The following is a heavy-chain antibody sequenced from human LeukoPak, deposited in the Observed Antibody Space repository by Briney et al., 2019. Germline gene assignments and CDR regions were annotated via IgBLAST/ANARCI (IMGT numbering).Heavy chain of an antibody. CDR3: ARGTSNSGSYYNWFDP. D-gene: IGHD1-26*01. CDR2: ISTSSIYI. Sequence: PGGSLRLSCAASGFTFSSYSMHWVRQAPGKGLEWVSSISTSSIYIYYADSVKGRFTISRDNAKNSLYLQMNSLRGEDTAVYYCARGTSNSGSYYNWFDPWGQGTLVSVSS. CDR1: GFTFSSYS. V-gene: IGHV3-21*01. J-gene: IGHJ5*02.